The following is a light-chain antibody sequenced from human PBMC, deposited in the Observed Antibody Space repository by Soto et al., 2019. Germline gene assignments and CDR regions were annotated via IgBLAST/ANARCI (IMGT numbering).Light chain of an antibody. CDR1: QGIRND. Sequence: IQMTHSPASLSASVGDRVTIPCRASQGIRNDLGWFQQKPGKAPKLLIYAASNLQSGVPSRFSGSGSGTDLTITISSMQPEDFATYYCITDLNYKLNFGGGTKVDIK. CDR3: ITDLNYKLN. J-gene: IGKJ4*01. V-gene: IGKV1-6*01. CDR2: AAS.